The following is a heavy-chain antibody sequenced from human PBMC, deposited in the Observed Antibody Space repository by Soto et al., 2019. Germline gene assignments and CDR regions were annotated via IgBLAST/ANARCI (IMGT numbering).Heavy chain of an antibody. Sequence: SETLSLTCTVSGGSISSDYWSWVRQPPGKGLEWIGEIYHSGSTNYNPSLKSRVTISVDKSKNQFSLKLSSVTAEDTAVYYCARDTDGLHYWGQGTMVTVSS. CDR1: GGSISSDY. CDR3: ARDTDGLHY. J-gene: IGHJ4*02. CDR2: IYHSGST. V-gene: IGHV4-59*12.